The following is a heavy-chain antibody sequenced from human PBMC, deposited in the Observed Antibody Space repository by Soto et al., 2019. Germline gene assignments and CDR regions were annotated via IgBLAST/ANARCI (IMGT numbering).Heavy chain of an antibody. Sequence: GGSLRLSCAASGFTSSSYAMHWVRQAPGKGLEWVAVISYDGSNKYYADSVKGRFTISRDNSKNTLYLQMNSLRAEDTAVYYCARDAHCSSTSCYRSYYYYGMDVWGQGTTVTVSS. D-gene: IGHD2-2*02. CDR2: ISYDGSNK. V-gene: IGHV3-30-3*01. CDR3: ARDAHCSSTSCYRSYYYYGMDV. J-gene: IGHJ6*02. CDR1: GFTSSSYA.